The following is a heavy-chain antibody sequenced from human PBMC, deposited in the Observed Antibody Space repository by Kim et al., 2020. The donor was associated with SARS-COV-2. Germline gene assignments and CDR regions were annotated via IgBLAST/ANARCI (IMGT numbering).Heavy chain of an antibody. CDR1: GYTFTSYV. CDR3: ARVSMPYDPVGSHSDY. J-gene: IGHJ4*02. Sequence: ASVKVSCKASGYTFTSYVISWVRQAPGQGLEWMGWISAYNGNTNYAQKLQGRVTMTTDTSTSTAYMELRSLRSDDTAVYYCARVSMPYDPVGSHSDYWGQGTLVTVSS. D-gene: IGHD3-22*01. CDR2: ISAYNGNT. V-gene: IGHV1-18*01.